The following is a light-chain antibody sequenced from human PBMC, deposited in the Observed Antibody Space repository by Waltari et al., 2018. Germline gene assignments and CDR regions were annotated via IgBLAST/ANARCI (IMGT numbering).Light chain of an antibody. J-gene: IGKJ2*01. V-gene: IGKV3-20*01. CDR1: QSVSSSY. Sequence: EIVLTQSPGTLSLSQGERATLSCRASQSVSSSYLAWYQQKTGQAPRLLIYGASSRATGIPDRFSGSVSGTDFTLTISILEPEDFAVYYCQQYGSSLHTFGQGTKLEI. CDR2: GAS. CDR3: QQYGSSLHT.